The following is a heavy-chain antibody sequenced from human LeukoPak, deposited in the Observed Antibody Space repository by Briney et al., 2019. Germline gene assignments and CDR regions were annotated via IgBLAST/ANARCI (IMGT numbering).Heavy chain of an antibody. V-gene: IGHV3-30*02. CDR1: GFTFSSYG. D-gene: IGHD6-13*01. Sequence: GGSLRLSCAASGFTFSSYGMHWVRQAPGKGLEWVAFIRYDGSNKYYADSVKGRFTISRDNSKNTLYLQMNSLRAEDTAVYYCARDIAWAFDNWGQGIMVTVSS. CDR3: ARDIAWAFDN. J-gene: IGHJ3*02. CDR2: IRYDGSNK.